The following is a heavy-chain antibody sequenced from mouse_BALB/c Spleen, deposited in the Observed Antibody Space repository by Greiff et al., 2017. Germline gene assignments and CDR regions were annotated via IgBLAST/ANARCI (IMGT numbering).Heavy chain of an antibody. CDR2: INPSTGYT. CDR3: AREELGGSLAY. CDR1: GYTFTSYW. J-gene: IGHJ3*01. V-gene: IGHV1-4*01. D-gene: IGHD1-1*02. Sequence: QVQLQQSGAELVRPGTSVKMSCKASGYTFTSYWMHWVKQRPGQGLEWIGYINPSTGYTEYNQKFKDKATLTADKSSSTAYMQLSSLTSEDSAVYYCAREELGGSLAYWGQGTLVTVSA.